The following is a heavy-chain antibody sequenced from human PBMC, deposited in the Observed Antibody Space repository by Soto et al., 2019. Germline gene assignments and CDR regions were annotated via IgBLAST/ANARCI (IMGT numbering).Heavy chain of an antibody. CDR2: ISYSGGT. J-gene: IGHJ4*02. Sequence: QVQLQESGPGLVKPSETLSLTCIVSGGSVTSENYFWTWIRQAPGKPLEWIGYISYSGGTDYNASLKSRVTISLDKSKNQFALNLSSVTAAVSAVYYCARDRGFGSGSYGSDFWGPGTLVTVSS. D-gene: IGHD3-10*01. CDR3: ARDRGFGSGSYGSDF. CDR1: GGSVTSENYF. V-gene: IGHV4-61*01.